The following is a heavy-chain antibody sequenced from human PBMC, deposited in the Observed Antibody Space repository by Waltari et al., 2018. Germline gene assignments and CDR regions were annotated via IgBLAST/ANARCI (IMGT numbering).Heavy chain of an antibody. D-gene: IGHD3-10*01. CDR3: TTLARGESGDY. CDR1: GFTFITYW. Sequence: EVQLVESGGGLVQPGGSLILSCAASGFTFITYWMKWIRQAPGKGVEWVGNKKPDGRQRFYGDSVKGRCTVSRDNAQNSLYVQRNNLRAEDTAVDYCTTLARGESGDYWGQGTLVTVPS. CDR2: KKPDGRQR. J-gene: IGHJ4*02. V-gene: IGHV3-7*01.